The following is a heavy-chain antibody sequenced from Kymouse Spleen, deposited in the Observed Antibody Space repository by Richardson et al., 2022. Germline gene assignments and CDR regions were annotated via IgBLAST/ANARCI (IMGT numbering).Heavy chain of an antibody. J-gene: IGHJ6*02. CDR3: ARGLVLLWFGESYGMDV. Sequence: QVQLQQWGAGLLKPSETLSLTCAVYGGSFSGYYWSWIRQPPGKGLEWIGEINHSGSTNYNPSLKSRVTISVDTSKNQFSLKLSSVTAADTAVYYCARGLVLLWFGESYGMDVWGQGTTVTVSS. V-gene: IGHV4-34*01. CDR2: INHSGST. D-gene: IGHD3-10*01. CDR1: GGSFSGYY.